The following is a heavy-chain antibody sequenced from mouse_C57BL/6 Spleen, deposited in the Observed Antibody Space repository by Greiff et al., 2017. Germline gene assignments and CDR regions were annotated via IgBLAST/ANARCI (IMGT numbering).Heavy chain of an antibody. CDR2: ISNLAYSI. Sequence: EVKLMESGGGLVQPGGSLKLSCAASGLTFSDYGMAWVRQAPRKGPEWVAFISNLAYSIYYADTVTGRFTISRENAKNTLYLEMSSLRSEDTAMYYCARHGGAMDYWGQGTSVTVSS. J-gene: IGHJ4*01. V-gene: IGHV5-15*01. CDR1: GLTFSDYG. CDR3: ARHGGAMDY.